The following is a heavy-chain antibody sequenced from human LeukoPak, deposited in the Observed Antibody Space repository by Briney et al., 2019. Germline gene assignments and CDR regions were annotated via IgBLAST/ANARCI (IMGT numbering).Heavy chain of an antibody. D-gene: IGHD3-22*01. CDR1: GGSFSGYY. Sequence: SETLSLTCAVYGGSFSGYYWSWIRQPPGKGLEWIGYIYYSGSTNYNPSLKSRVTISVDTSKNQFSLRLRSVTAADTAVYYCARVTGYMIEDYFDYWGQGTLVTVSS. V-gene: IGHV4-59*01. CDR2: IYYSGST. CDR3: ARVTGYMIEDYFDY. J-gene: IGHJ4*02.